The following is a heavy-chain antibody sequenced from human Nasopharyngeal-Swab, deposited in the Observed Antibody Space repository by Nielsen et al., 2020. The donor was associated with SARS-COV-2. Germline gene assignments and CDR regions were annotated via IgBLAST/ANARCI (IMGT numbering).Heavy chain of an antibody. Sequence: WVRQAPGQGLEWMGRINPNSGGTNYAQKFQGRVTMTRDTSISTAYMELSRLRSDDTAVYYCARMVYAHHFDYWGQGTLVTVSS. CDR2: INPNSGGT. CDR3: ARMVYAHHFDY. D-gene: IGHD2-8*01. V-gene: IGHV1-2*06. J-gene: IGHJ4*02.